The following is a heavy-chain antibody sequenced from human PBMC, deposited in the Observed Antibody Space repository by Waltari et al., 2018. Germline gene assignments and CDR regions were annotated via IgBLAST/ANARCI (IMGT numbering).Heavy chain of an antibody. Sequence: QVQLVESGGGVVQPGGSLRLSCAASGLTFRSYGMHWVRQAPGKGLGWVAFIRYDGSNKYYADSVKGRFTISRDNSKNTLYLQMNSLRAEDTAVYYCAKDLVGATGYWGQGTLVTVSS. CDR2: IRYDGSNK. J-gene: IGHJ4*02. CDR3: AKDLVGATGY. CDR1: GLTFRSYG. V-gene: IGHV3-30*02. D-gene: IGHD1-26*01.